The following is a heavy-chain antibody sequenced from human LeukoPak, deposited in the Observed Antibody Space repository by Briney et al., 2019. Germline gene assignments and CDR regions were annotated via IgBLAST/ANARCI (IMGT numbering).Heavy chain of an antibody. CDR2: ISGSGGQT. V-gene: IGHV3-23*01. CDR1: GFTFRAYA. J-gene: IGHJ4*02. CDR3: AKDFGDSSGSAFDY. Sequence: GGSLRLSCAASGFTFRAYAMSWVRQTPGKGLEWVSGISGSGGQTYYADSVKGRVTISRGNSKNTLYLQMNSLRAEDTAVYYCAKDFGDSSGSAFDYWGQGTLVTVSS. D-gene: IGHD3-22*01.